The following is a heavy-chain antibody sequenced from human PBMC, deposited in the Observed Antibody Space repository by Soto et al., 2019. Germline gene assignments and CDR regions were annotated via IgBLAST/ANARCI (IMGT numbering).Heavy chain of an antibody. CDR1: GGSISSYC. J-gene: IGHJ6*02. Sequence: QVRLQESGPGLVKPSETLSLTCTVSGGSISSYCWSWIRQPPGKGLEWMGYMYNTGRTLYNPSLKCRVTISVDTSKNQVYLKLNSVTAADTAVYYCARDLWGYFCDDCYPLDVWGQGTTVTVSS. CDR3: ARDLWGYFCDDCYPLDV. CDR2: MYNTGRT. V-gene: IGHV4-59*01. D-gene: IGHD2-21*02.